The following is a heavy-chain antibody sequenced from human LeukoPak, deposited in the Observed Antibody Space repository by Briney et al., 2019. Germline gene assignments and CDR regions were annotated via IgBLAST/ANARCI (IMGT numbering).Heavy chain of an antibody. V-gene: IGHV3-48*03. CDR3: VRGSDYGVGAFDI. CDR1: GFAFSSYE. CDR2: ISTSVSTI. D-gene: IGHD4-17*01. Sequence: PGGSLRLSCAASGFAFSSYEMNWVRQAPGKGLEWVSYISTSVSTIYYGDSVKGRFTISRDNAKNSLFLQMNILRAEDTAAYYCVRGSDYGVGAFDIWGQGTMVTVSS. J-gene: IGHJ3*02.